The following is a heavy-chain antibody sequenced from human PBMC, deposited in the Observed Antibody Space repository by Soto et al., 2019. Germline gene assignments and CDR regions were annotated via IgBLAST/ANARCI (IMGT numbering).Heavy chain of an antibody. D-gene: IGHD2-2*01. CDR1: GFTFSSYA. J-gene: IGHJ3*02. Sequence: GGSLRLSCAASGFTFSSYAMSWVRQAPGKGLEWVSAISGSGGSTYYADSVKGRFTISRDNSKNTLYLQMNSLRAEDTAVYYCAKGVPARHSYQLLNSNAFDIWGQGTMVTVSS. CDR3: AKGVPARHSYQLLNSNAFDI. CDR2: ISGSGGST. V-gene: IGHV3-23*01.